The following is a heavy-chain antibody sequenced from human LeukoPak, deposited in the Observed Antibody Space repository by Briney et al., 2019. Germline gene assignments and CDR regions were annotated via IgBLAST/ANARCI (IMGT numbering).Heavy chain of an antibody. Sequence: PSETLSLTCTVSSGSISSYYWNWIRQSPGKGLEWIGHISYAGSTNYNPSLKSRVTISLDTSKNRFSLKLSSVTTADTAVYYCAGTSYSSGWPNWFDPWGQGTLVTVSS. J-gene: IGHJ5*02. CDR3: AGTSYSSGWPNWFDP. V-gene: IGHV4-59*08. D-gene: IGHD6-19*01. CDR1: SGSISSYY. CDR2: ISYAGST.